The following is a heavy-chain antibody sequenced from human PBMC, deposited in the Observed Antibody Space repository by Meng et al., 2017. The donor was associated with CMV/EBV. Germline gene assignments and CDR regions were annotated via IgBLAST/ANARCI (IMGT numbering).Heavy chain of an antibody. CDR3: ARPKFQYSSSSGVGRRYYGMDV. V-gene: IGHV1-69*02. J-gene: IGHJ6*02. CDR1: GGTFSSYT. D-gene: IGHD6-6*01. Sequence: SVKVSCKASGGTFSSYTISWVRQAPGRGLEWMGRIIPILGIANYAQKFQGRVTITADKSTSTAYMELSSLRSEDTGVYYCARPKFQYSSSSGVGRRYYGMDVWGQGTTVTVSS. CDR2: IIPILGIA.